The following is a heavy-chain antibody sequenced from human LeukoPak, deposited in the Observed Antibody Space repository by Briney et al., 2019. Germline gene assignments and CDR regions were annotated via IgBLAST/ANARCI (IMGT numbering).Heavy chain of an antibody. CDR1: GYTFTGYY. Sequence: GASVKVSFEASGYTFTGYYMHWVRQAPGQGLEWMGWINPNSGGTNYAQKFQGRVTMTRDTSISTAYMELSRLRSDDTAVYYCARGRTRGYSYGSVGYWGQGTLVTVSS. V-gene: IGHV1-2*02. J-gene: IGHJ4*02. CDR2: INPNSGGT. D-gene: IGHD5-18*01. CDR3: ARGRTRGYSYGSVGY.